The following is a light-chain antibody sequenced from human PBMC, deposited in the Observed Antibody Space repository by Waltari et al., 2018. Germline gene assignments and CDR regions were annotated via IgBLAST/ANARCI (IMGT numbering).Light chain of an antibody. CDR3: QAWDNWTVV. V-gene: IGLV3-1*01. CDR1: KLWDIN. Sequence: SYDLTQPPSVSVSPGQTAYISCSGNKLWDINVSWYQQRPGQSPVLVIFQDIERHSGIPERFSGSHSANTATLVISGTQDLDEADYYCQAWDNWTVVFGGGTKLTVL. J-gene: IGLJ2*01. CDR2: QDI.